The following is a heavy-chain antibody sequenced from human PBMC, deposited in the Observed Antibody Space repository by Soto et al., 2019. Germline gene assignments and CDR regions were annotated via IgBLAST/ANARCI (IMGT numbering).Heavy chain of an antibody. CDR3: ARMGSQRYYYYGMDV. CDR2: ISSSSSYI. J-gene: IGHJ6*02. CDR1: GFTFSSYS. D-gene: IGHD6-25*01. Sequence: EMQLVESGGGLVKPGGSLRLSCAASGFTFSSYSMNWVRQAPGKGLEWVSSISSSSSYIYYADSVKGRFTISRDNAKNSLYLQMNSLRVEDTAVYYCARMGSQRYYYYGMDVWGQGTTVTVSS. V-gene: IGHV3-21*01.